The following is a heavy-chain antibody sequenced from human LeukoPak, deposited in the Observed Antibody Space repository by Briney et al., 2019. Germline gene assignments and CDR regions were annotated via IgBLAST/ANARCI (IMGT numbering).Heavy chain of an antibody. J-gene: IGHJ4*02. D-gene: IGHD3-22*01. CDR3: ARDQPSDYYDTSGYYYGFFDY. CDR1: GFTFNNYS. Sequence: GRSLRLSCAASGFTFNNYSMHWVRQAPGKGLEWVAVISFDGRNKYYADSVKGRFTISRDSSKNTLSLQMHSLRTEDTAVYYCARDQPSDYYDTSGYYYGFFDYWGQGTLVTVSS. CDR2: ISFDGRNK. V-gene: IGHV3-30*04.